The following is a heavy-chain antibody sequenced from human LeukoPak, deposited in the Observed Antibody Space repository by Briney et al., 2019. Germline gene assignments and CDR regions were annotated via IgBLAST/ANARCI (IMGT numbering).Heavy chain of an antibody. CDR2: MNPNSGNT. J-gene: IGHJ4*02. D-gene: IGHD3-3*01. CDR1: GYTFTSYD. V-gene: IGHV1-8*01. Sequence: ASVKVSCKASGYTFTSYDINWVRQATGQGLEWMGWMNPNSGNTGYAQKFQGRVTMTRNTSISTAYMELSSLRSEDTAVYYCARDRLTILGVVIPFDYWGQGTLVTVSS. CDR3: ARDRLTILGVVIPFDY.